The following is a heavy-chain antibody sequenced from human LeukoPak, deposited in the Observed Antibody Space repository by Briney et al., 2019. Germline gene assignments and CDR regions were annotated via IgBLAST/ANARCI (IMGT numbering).Heavy chain of an antibody. CDR3: ARDPSSDSSGYYSFDY. CDR1: GGSISSGRYY. Sequence: SETLSLTFCVPGGSISSGRYYWSWIRQPAGKGLEWIGRIYTSGCTNYNPSLKSRVTISVDTSKNQFSLKLSSVTAADTAVYYCARDPSSDSSGYYSFDYWGQGTLVTVSS. J-gene: IGHJ4*02. V-gene: IGHV4-61*02. D-gene: IGHD3-22*01. CDR2: IYTSGCT.